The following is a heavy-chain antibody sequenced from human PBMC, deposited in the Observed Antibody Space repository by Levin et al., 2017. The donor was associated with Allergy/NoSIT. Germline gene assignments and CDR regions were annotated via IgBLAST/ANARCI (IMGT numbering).Heavy chain of an antibody. Sequence: PSETLSLTCAVYGGSFSGYYWSWIRQPPGKGLEWIGEINHSGSTNYNPSLKSRVTISVDTSKNQFSLKLSSVTAADTAVYYCAVVEMATTEENWGQGTMVTVSS. V-gene: IGHV4-34*01. D-gene: IGHD5-24*01. J-gene: IGHJ3*01. CDR3: AVVEMATTEEN. CDR2: INHSGST. CDR1: GGSFSGYY.